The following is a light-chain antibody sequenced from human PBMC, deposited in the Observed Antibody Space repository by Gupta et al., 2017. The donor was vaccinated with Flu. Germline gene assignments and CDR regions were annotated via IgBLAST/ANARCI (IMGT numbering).Light chain of an antibody. CDR2: AAP. J-gene: IGKJ1*01. V-gene: IGKV3-15*01. Sequence: TMYVFTGGGVTLSCGARPSAGSELVWYKHRPCQAPRLLIYAAPSRASGVPARFRGGGYGIKLTLTIISRQLEELAAYYFLHDHKRPPLTIGQGTKVEFK. CDR1: PSAGSE. CDR3: LHDHKRPPLT.